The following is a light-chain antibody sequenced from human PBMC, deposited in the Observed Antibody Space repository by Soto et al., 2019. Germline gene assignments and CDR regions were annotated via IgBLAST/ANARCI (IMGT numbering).Light chain of an antibody. CDR2: EVT. J-gene: IGLJ1*01. CDR3: SSYTTRSTYV. Sequence: QSALTQPASMSGSPGQSITISCTGTSRDIGFYNYVSWYQQYPGNAPKLIIFEVTNRPSGVSDRFSGSKSGNTASLTISGLLPEDGADYYCSSYTTRSTYVFGSGTKVTVL. CDR1: SRDIGFYNY. V-gene: IGLV2-14*01.